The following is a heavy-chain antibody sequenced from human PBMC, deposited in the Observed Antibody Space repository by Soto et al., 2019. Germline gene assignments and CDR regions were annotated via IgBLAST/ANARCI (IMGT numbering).Heavy chain of an antibody. J-gene: IGHJ6*02. CDR3: ARHPTSAVPYSSSWYGYYYYGMDV. V-gene: IGHV4-39*01. Sequence: PSETLSLTCTVSGGSISSSSYYWGWIRQPPGKGLEWIGSIYYSGSTYYNPSLKSRVTISVDTSKNQFSLKLSSVTAADTAVYYCARHPTSAVPYSSSWYGYYYYGMDVWGQGTTVTVSS. CDR1: GGSISSSSYY. D-gene: IGHD6-13*01. CDR2: IYYSGST.